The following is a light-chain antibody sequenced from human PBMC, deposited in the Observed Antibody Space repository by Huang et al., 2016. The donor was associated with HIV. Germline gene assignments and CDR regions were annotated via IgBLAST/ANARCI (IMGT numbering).Light chain of an antibody. J-gene: IGKJ1*01. V-gene: IGKV1-NL1*01. Sequence: DIQMTQSPSSLSASVGDRVTITCRASQGIGHSLAWYQQKPEKAPRLLLYATSRLERCVPSSFSGSGSGTHYTLTISTLQPEDIASYYCQQYHGIPWTFGQGTKVEIK. CDR2: ATS. CDR3: QQYHGIPWT. CDR1: QGIGHS.